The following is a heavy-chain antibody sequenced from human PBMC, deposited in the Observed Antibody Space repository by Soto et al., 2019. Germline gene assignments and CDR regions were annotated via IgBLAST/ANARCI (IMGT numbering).Heavy chain of an antibody. D-gene: IGHD6-13*01. J-gene: IGHJ4*02. CDR1: GFTFSSYS. CDR3: ARGSLGSSWSL. CDR2: ISSSNSYI. Sequence: GGSLRLSCAASGFTFSSYSINWVRQAPGKGLEWVSSISSSNSYIYYADSVKGRFTISRANAKNSLYLQMNSLRAEDTAVCYCARGSLGSSWSLWGQGTLVTVSS. V-gene: IGHV3-21*01.